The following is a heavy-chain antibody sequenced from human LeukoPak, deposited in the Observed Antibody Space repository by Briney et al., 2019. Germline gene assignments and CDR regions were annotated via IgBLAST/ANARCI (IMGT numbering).Heavy chain of an antibody. CDR1: VFTFSNYA. CDR3: AKTASPTPQYYYYMDV. J-gene: IGHJ6*03. Sequence: GGSLRLSCAASVFTFSNYAMNRGRQAPGKGLEWGSAISGGGGSAFYADSVKGRFTISSADSKHTLHLQMNSLRADDTAVYYCAKTASPTPQYYYYMDVWGKGTTVTISS. CDR2: ISGGGGSA. D-gene: IGHD2-2*01. V-gene: IGHV3-23*01.